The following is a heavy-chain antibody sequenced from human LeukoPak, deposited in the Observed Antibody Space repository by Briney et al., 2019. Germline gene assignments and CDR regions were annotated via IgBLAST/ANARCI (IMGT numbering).Heavy chain of an antibody. CDR3: ARGVGYYGSGSFYPNYYYYYMDV. CDR1: GGSFSGYY. CDR2: INHSGST. J-gene: IGHJ6*03. D-gene: IGHD3-10*01. Sequence: SETLSLTCAVYGGSFSGYYWSWIRQPPGKGLEWIGEINHSGSTNYNPSLKSRVTISVDTSKNQFSLKLSSVTAADTAVYYCARGVGYYGSGSFYPNYYYYYMDVWGKGTTVTISS. V-gene: IGHV4-34*01.